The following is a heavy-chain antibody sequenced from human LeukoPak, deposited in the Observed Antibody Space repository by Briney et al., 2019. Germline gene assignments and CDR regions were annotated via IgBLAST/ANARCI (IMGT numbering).Heavy chain of an antibody. CDR3: ARSFSNTVRGVGAS. V-gene: IGHV3-74*01. J-gene: IGHJ5*02. D-gene: IGHD3-10*01. CDR2: INSDGSST. Sequence: GSLRLSCAASGFTFSSYWMHWVRQAPGKGLVWVSRINSDGSSTNYADSVKGRFTISRNNAKNTLYLQMNSLRVEDTALYHCARSFSNTVRGVGASWGQGTLVTVSS. CDR1: GFTFSSYW.